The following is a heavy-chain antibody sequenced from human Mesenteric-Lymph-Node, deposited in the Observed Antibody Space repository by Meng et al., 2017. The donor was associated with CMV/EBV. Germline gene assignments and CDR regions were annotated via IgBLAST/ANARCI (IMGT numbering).Heavy chain of an antibody. D-gene: IGHD2-2*02. CDR3: ARDCSSTSCYNNY. CDR2: LNQAGNDK. Sequence: GGSLRLSCEASGFTFSGFWMTWVRLAPGKGLEWVACLNQAGNDKYYVDSVKGRFTISRDNAKNSLYLQMNSLRAEDTAVYYCARDCSSTSCYNNYWGQGTLVTVSS. V-gene: IGHV3-7*01. J-gene: IGHJ4*02. CDR1: GFTFSGFW.